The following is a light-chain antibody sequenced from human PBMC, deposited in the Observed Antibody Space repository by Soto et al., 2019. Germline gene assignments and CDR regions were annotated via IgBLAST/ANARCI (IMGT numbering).Light chain of an antibody. CDR3: QQLTSYPIT. J-gene: IGKJ5*01. V-gene: IGKV1-9*01. Sequence: DIQLTQSPSFLSASVGDRVTITCRASQGIRYYFAWYQQKPGQPPKLLIYGASTWQSGVPARFSGSGSGTEFTLTISSLQPEDFATYYCQQLTSYPITFGQGTRLEIK. CDR2: GAS. CDR1: QGIRYY.